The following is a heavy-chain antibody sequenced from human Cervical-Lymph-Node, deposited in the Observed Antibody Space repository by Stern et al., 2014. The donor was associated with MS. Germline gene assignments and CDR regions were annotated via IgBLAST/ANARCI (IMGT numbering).Heavy chain of an antibody. V-gene: IGHV1-69*01. Sequence: QMQLVQSGAEVEKPGSSVKVSCKASGGTFSRHAICWVRQAPGQGLEWMGGXIPISSTPNYAQKFQGRVTITAGEATTIVYMELSSLRSEDTAVYYCARGDVYGSRIFYSLDVWGQGTTVTVSS. CDR3: ARGDVYGSRIFYSLDV. CDR1: GGTFSRHA. CDR2: XIPISSTP. D-gene: IGHD3-10*01. J-gene: IGHJ6*02.